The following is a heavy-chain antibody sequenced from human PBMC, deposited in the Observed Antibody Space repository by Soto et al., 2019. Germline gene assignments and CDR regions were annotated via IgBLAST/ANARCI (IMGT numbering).Heavy chain of an antibody. CDR1: GFSRSTSGVG. Sequence: QITLKESGPTLVKPTQPLTLTCTFSGFSRSTSGVGVGWIRQPPGKALEWLAVIYCDDDKRYTPSLKSRLTITQDTPKDPVVLTMTNMDPVDTAAYCCALAPNNYCDRRDYAFDIWGQGTMVTVSS. J-gene: IGHJ3*02. CDR2: IYCDDDK. V-gene: IGHV2-5*02. D-gene: IGHD3-22*01. CDR3: ALAPNNYCDRRDYAFDI.